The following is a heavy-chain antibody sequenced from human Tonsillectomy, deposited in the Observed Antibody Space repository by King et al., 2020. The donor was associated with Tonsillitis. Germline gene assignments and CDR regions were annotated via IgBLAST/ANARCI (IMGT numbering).Heavy chain of an antibody. CDR2: SNWNSGSI. CDR1: GFTFDDYA. D-gene: IGHD1-1*01. J-gene: IGHJ6*02. Sequence: DVQLVESGEGLVQPGSSLRLSCAVSGFTFDDYAMHWVRQAPGKGLEWVSASNWNSGSIGYWDSVKGRFTISRDNAKKSLYLEMRSLRPEDPALYYCAKDFWNDLDYDYGMDVWGQGTTVTVSS. V-gene: IGHV3-9*01. CDR3: AKDFWNDLDYDYGMDV.